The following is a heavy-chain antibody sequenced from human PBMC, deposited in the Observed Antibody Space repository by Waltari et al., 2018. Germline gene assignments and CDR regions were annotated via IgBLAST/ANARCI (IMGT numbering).Heavy chain of an antibody. Sequence: VQVLQSGGGLVQPGGSLRLSCLGPEFTFRDSAFTWGRQAPGRGLEWSSVISKNGDRRHYADSVEGRFTVSRDNSKNTLYLEMNSLRVEDTAVYYCTRDAVEFCYPGYCQADYWGQGSLVTVSS. J-gene: IGHJ4*02. CDR1: EFTFRDSA. CDR3: TRDAVEFCYPGYCQADY. CDR2: ISKNGDRR. D-gene: IGHD3-3*02. V-gene: IGHV3-23*01.